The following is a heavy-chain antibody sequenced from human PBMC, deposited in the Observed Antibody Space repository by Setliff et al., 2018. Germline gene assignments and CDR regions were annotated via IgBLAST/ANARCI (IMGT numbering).Heavy chain of an antibody. CDR2: IYYSGST. CDR1: GGSISSYY. V-gene: IGHV4-59*12. J-gene: IGHJ3*02. D-gene: IGHD1-26*01. CDR3: ARKGISALSGAFDM. Sequence: SETLSLTCTVSGGSISSYYWSWIRQPPGKGLECIGYIYYSGSTNYNPSLKSRVTMSVGTSKNQFSLKLSSVTAADTAVYYCARKGISALSGAFDMWGQGTMVTVSS.